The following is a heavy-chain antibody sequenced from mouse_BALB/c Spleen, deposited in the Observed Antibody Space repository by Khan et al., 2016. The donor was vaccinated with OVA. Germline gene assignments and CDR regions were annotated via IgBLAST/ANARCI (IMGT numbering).Heavy chain of an antibody. CDR3: AKTYASNFRN. D-gene: IGHD2-5*01. CDR2: INPHIGET. J-gene: IGHJ2*01. CDR1: GYSFTGYF. V-gene: IGHV1-20*02. Sequence: VQLQQSGPELVKPGASVKISCKASGYSFTGYFMNWVMQSHGKSLEWIGRINPHIGETFYNQKFRDKATLTVDESSSTAHMELRSLASADSAVYTCAKTYASNFRNWGQGTTLTVSS.